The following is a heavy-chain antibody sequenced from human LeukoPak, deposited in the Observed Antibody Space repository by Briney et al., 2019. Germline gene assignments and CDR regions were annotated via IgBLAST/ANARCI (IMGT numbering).Heavy chain of an antibody. J-gene: IGHJ4*02. CDR3: ARGDSSGYPDY. Sequence: SETLSLTCTVSGGSISSYYWSWIRQPPGKGLEWIGYIYYSGSTNYNPSLKSRVTISVDTSKNQFSLKLSSVTAADTAAYYCARGDSSGYPDYWGQGTLVTVSS. CDR1: GGSISSYY. V-gene: IGHV4-59*01. CDR2: IYYSGST. D-gene: IGHD3-22*01.